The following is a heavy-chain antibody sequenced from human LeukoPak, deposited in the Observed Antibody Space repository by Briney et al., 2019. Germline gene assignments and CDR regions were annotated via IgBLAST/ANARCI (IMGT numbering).Heavy chain of an antibody. D-gene: IGHD1-26*01. V-gene: IGHV3-30*18. Sequence: GGSLRLSCAASGFTFSTYGMHWVRQAPGKGLEWVAVVSYDGNYKYYADSVKGRFTISRDNSKTTLYLQMNSLRAEDTAVYYCVKEIYSAFTYYMDVWGRGTTVTVSS. CDR2: VSYDGNYK. J-gene: IGHJ6*03. CDR3: VKEIYSAFTYYMDV. CDR1: GFTFSTYG.